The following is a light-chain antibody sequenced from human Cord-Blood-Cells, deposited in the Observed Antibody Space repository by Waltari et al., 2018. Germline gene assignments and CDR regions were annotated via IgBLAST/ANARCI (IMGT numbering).Light chain of an antibody. CDR2: EGS. CDR1: SSDVGSYNL. Sequence: QSALTQPASVSGSPGQSITISCTGTSSDVGSYNLVSWYQQHPCKAPKLMIYEGSKRPSVVSNRFSGSKSGNTASLTIAGLQAEDEADYYCCSYAGSSTWVFGGGTKLTVL. CDR3: CSYAGSSTWV. J-gene: IGLJ3*02. V-gene: IGLV2-23*01.